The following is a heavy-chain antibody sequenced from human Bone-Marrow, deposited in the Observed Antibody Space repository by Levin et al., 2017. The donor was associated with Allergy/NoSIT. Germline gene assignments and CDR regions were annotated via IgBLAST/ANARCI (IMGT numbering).Heavy chain of an antibody. CDR1: GFTVSSNY. D-gene: IGHD2-2*02. J-gene: IGHJ4*02. Sequence: GGSLRLSCAASGFTVSSNYMSWVRQAPGKGLEWVSVIYSGGSTYYADSVKGRFTISRDNSKNTLYLQMNSLRAEDTAVYYCARDGSPDCSSTSCYTSWSFDYWGQGTLVTVSS. CDR3: ARDGSPDCSSTSCYTSWSFDY. CDR2: IYSGGST. V-gene: IGHV3-66*01.